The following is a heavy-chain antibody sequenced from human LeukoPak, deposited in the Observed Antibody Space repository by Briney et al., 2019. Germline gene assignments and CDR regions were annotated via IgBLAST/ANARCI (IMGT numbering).Heavy chain of an antibody. Sequence: SETLSLTCAVYGGSFSGYYWGWIRQPPGKGLKWIGSIYYSGSTYYNPSLKSRVTISVDTSKNQFSLKLSSVTAADTAVYYCARDGIYSLDAFDIWGQGTMVTVSS. D-gene: IGHD4-11*01. V-gene: IGHV4-34*01. CDR1: GGSFSGYY. CDR2: IYYSGST. CDR3: ARDGIYSLDAFDI. J-gene: IGHJ3*02.